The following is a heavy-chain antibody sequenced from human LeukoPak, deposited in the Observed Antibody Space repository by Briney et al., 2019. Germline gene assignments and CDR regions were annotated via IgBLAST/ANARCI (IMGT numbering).Heavy chain of an antibody. CDR3: AKADSGDYAFDY. D-gene: IGHD4-17*01. CDR2: ITDSGGDT. V-gene: IGHV3-23*01. Sequence: GGSLRLSCASSGFTFSSYAMSWVRQAPGRGLEWVSAITDSGGDTYYTDSVKGRFTISRDNSKNTLHLQMNSLRADDTAVYYCAKADSGDYAFDYWGQGTLVTVSS. J-gene: IGHJ4*02. CDR1: GFTFSSYA.